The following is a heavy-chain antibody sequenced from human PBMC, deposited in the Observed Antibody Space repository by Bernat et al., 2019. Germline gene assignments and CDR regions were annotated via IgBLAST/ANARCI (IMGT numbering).Heavy chain of an antibody. CDR1: GFTFSSYS. CDR2: ISSRSSTI. Sequence: EVQLVESGGGLVQPGGSLRLSCAASGFTFSSYSMNWVRQAPGKGLEWVSYISSRSSTIYYADSVKGRFTISRDNGRNSLYLQMNSLRDEDTAVYYCARYYYDSSGYYYRDDYWGQGTLVTVSS. J-gene: IGHJ4*02. V-gene: IGHV3-48*02. D-gene: IGHD3-22*01. CDR3: ARYYYDSSGYYYRDDY.